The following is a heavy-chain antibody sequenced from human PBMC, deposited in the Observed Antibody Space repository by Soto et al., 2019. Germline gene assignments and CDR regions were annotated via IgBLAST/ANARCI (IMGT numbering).Heavy chain of an antibody. CDR1: GYTFTNNY. CDR2: MNPGSGDT. D-gene: IGHD5-18*01. V-gene: IGHV1-8*02. Sequence: ASVKVSCKASGYTFTNNYVSWVREATGQGLEWMGWMNPGSGDTGYAQKFQGRVTMTRDISIATAYMELNSLTSEDTAIYYCARMESFGSLNWFDPWGQGTLVTVSS. J-gene: IGHJ5*02. CDR3: ARMESFGSLNWFDP.